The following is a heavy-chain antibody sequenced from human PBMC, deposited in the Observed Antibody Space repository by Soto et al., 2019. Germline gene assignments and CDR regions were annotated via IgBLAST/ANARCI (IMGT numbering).Heavy chain of an antibody. CDR3: TSLRALGAFDI. Sequence: GGSLRVSWAASGFTFSSYWMHWVRQASGKGLEWVGRIRSKANSYATAYAASVKGRFTISRDDSKNTAYLQMNSLKTEDTAVYYCTSLRALGAFDIWGQGTMVTVS. CDR1: GFTFSSYW. V-gene: IGHV3-73*01. CDR2: IRSKANSYAT. J-gene: IGHJ3*02. D-gene: IGHD3-16*01.